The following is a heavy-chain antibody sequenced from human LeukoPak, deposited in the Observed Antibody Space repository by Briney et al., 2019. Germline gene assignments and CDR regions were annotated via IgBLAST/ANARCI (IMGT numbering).Heavy chain of an antibody. CDR2: MNPNSGNT. CDR3: ARGPYGEYFQH. J-gene: IGHJ1*01. D-gene: IGHD4-17*01. V-gene: IGHV1-8*02. Sequence: ASVMVSCKASGYTFTSCDINWVRQATGQGLEWMGWMNPNSGNTGYAQKFQGRATMTRNTSISTAYMELSSLRSEDTAVYYCARGPYGEYFQHWGQGTLVTVSS. CDR1: GYTFTSCD.